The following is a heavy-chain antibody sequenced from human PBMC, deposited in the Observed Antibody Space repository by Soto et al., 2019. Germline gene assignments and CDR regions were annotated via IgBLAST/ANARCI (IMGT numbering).Heavy chain of an antibody. Sequence: QVQLVESGGGVVQPGRSLRLSCAASGFTFSSYGMHWVRQAPGKGLEWVAVISYDGSNKYYADSVKGRFTISRDNSKNTLYLQMNSLRAEDTAVYYCAKVANIVATAPRPNHDAFDIWGQGTMVTVSS. CDR2: ISYDGSNK. CDR1: GFTFSSYG. CDR3: AKVANIVATAPRPNHDAFDI. V-gene: IGHV3-30*18. J-gene: IGHJ3*02. D-gene: IGHD5-12*01.